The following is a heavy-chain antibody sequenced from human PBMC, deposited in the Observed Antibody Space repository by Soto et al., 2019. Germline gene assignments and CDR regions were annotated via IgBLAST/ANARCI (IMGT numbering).Heavy chain of an antibody. J-gene: IGHJ4*02. D-gene: IGHD6-13*01. V-gene: IGHV4-39*07. CDR3: ARGESWYVFDY. CDR1: GGSISSSSYY. CDR2: IYYSGST. Sequence: PSETLSLTCTVSGGSISSSSYYWGWIRQPPGKGLEWIGNIYYSGSTNYNPSLKSRVTISVDTSKNQFSLKLSSVTAADTALYYCARGESWYVFDYWGQGTLVTVSS.